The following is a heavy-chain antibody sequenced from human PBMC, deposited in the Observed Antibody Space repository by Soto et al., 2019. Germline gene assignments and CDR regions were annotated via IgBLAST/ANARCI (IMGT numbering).Heavy chain of an antibody. V-gene: IGHV1-46*03. Sequence: QVHLVQSGAEVKKPGASVKVSCKASGYTFTKYYMHWVRQAPGQGLEWMGIINPSRGSTNYAQKFQGRVTMTSDTSRSTVLMTLSSLRSEDTAVYYCTTAGNSLPSQYFDAWGQGNVVTVSS. D-gene: IGHD6-19*01. CDR1: GYTFTKYY. CDR3: TTAGNSLPSQYFDA. J-gene: IGHJ4*02. CDR2: INPSRGST.